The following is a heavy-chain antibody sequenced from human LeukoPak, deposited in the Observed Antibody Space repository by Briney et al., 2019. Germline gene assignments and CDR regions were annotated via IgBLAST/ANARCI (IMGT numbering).Heavy chain of an antibody. V-gene: IGHV4-39*01. CDR1: GGSISSSSYY. Sequence: SETLSLTCTVSGGSISSSSYYWGWIRQPPGKGLEWIGSIYYSGSTYYNPSLKSRVTISVDTSKNQFSLKLSSVTAADTAVYYCARPVPHYYDSRRGAFNIWGQGTMVTVSS. D-gene: IGHD3-22*01. CDR2: IYYSGST. CDR3: ARPVPHYYDSRRGAFNI. J-gene: IGHJ3*02.